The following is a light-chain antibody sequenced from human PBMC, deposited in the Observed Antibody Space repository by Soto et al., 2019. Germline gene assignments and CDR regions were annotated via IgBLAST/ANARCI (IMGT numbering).Light chain of an antibody. Sequence: QSALTQPASVSGSPGQSITISCTGTSSDVGGYNYVSWYQQHPGKAPKLMIYAVTDRPSGVSSRFSGSKSGNTASLTISGLQAEDEADYYCSSYTSSSTRFGTGTKLNVL. V-gene: IGLV2-14*01. CDR1: SSDVGGYNY. CDR2: AVT. CDR3: SSYTSSSTR. J-gene: IGLJ1*01.